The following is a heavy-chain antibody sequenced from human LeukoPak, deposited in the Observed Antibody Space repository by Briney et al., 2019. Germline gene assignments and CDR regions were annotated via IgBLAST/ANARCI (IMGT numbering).Heavy chain of an antibody. D-gene: IGHD6-19*01. J-gene: IGHJ4*02. V-gene: IGHV3-7*01. CDR3: VFGGWYFSY. CDR2: IKEDGSES. CDR1: GYIFSDHW. Sequence: PGGSLRLSCAASGYIFSDHWMSWVRQTPGKGLEWVANIKEDGSESYYVDSVKGRFTISRDNAKKSLYLQMDSLRAEDTAVYRCVFGGWYFSYWGQGTLVTVSS.